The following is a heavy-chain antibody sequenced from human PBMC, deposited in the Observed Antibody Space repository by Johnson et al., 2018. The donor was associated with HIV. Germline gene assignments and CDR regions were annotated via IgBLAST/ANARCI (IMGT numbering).Heavy chain of an antibody. Sequence: VPLVESGGGLIQPGGSLRLSCAASGFTVSRNYMSWVRQAPGKGLEWVSVIYSGGSTYYADSVKGRFTISRDNSKNTLYLQMNSLRAEDTAVYYCARDNGAVAGPEGAFDIWGQGTMVTVSS. V-gene: IGHV3-53*01. CDR2: IYSGGST. D-gene: IGHD6-19*01. CDR1: GFTVSRNY. J-gene: IGHJ3*02. CDR3: ARDNGAVAGPEGAFDI.